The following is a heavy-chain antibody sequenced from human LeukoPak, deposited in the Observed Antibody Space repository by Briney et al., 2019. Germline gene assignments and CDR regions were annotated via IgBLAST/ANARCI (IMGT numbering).Heavy chain of an antibody. CDR1: GFTSSSYG. CDR3: XXXXXXXXYCSGGSCYPYYYYYMDV. V-gene: IGHV3-23*01. J-gene: IGHJ6*03. Sequence: GGTLRLSCAASGFTSSSYGMSWVRQVPGKGLEWVSAISSTGGTTYYADSVKGRFTISRDNSKNTLYLQMNSLRAEDTAIYYXXXXXXXXXYCSGGSCYPYYYYYMDVWGKGTTVTISS. D-gene: IGHD2-15*01. CDR2: ISSTGGTT.